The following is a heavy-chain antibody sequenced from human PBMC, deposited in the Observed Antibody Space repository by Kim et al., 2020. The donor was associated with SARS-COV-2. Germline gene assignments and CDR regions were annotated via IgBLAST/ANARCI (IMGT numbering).Heavy chain of an antibody. D-gene: IGHD1-26*01. CDR3: ARSIFKVGATKPYYFDY. V-gene: IGHV1-69*13. J-gene: IGHJ4*01. Sequence: SVKVSCKASRGTFSSYAISWVRQAPGQGLEWMGGIIPIFGTANYAQQFQGRVTITADESTSTAYVELSSLRSEDTAVYYRARSIFKVGATKPYYFDYWG. CDR2: IIPIFGTA. CDR1: RGTFSSYA.